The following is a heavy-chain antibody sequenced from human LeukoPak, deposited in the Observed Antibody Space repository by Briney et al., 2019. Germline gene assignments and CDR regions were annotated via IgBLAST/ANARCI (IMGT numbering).Heavy chain of an antibody. CDR2: VKSKTSGGTV. CDR3: TAGVGSSDHDY. CDR1: GFTFTNAW. D-gene: IGHD1-26*01. Sequence: GGSLRLSCAASGFTFTNAWMSWVRQAPGKGLEWVGRVKSKTSGGTVDYAAPAKVRFTISRDDSKNTLWLQMNSLKTEDTAVYYCTAGVGSSDHDYWGQGTLVTVSS. V-gene: IGHV3-15*01. J-gene: IGHJ4*02.